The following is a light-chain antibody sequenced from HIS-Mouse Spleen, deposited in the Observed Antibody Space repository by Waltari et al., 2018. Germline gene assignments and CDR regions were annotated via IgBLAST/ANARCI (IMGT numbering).Light chain of an antibody. V-gene: IGLV3-25*03. CDR2: KDS. J-gene: IGLJ2*01. Sequence: SYELTQPPSVSVSPGQTARITCSGDALPKQYAYWYQQKPGQAPVLVIYKDSERPSGIPDRFSGSSSGTTVTLTISGVQAEDEADYYCQSADSSGTSHVVFGGGTKLTVL. CDR3: QSADSSGTSHVV. CDR1: ALPKQY.